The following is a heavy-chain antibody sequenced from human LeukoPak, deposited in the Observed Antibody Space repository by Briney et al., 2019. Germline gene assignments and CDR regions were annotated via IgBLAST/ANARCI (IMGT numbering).Heavy chain of an antibody. D-gene: IGHD6-13*01. CDR2: IGSNGRSQ. J-gene: IGHJ2*01. V-gene: IGHV3-33*08. CDR1: GFTFSNYG. CDR3: AREGPSRNWDDWYFDV. Sequence: PGGSLRLSCAASGFTFSNYGMHWVRQAPGKGLEWVAVIGSNGRSQYYADSVKGRFTISRENAKNSLYLQMNSLRDGDTAVYYCAREGPSRNWDDWYFDVWGRGNMVTVSS.